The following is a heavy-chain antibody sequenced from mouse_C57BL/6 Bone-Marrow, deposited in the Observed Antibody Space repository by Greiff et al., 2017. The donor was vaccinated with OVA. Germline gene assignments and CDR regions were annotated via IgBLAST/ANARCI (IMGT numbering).Heavy chain of an antibody. V-gene: IGHV2-9-1*01. CDR1: GFSLTSYA. CDR2: IWTGGGT. CDR3: ASYSWYAMDY. J-gene: IGHJ4*01. Sequence: VKLMESGPGLVAPSQSLSITCTVSGFSLTSYAISWVRQPPGKGLEWLGVIWTGGGTNYNSALKSRLSISKDNSKSQVFSKMNSLQTDDTARYYCASYSWYAMDYWGQGTSVTVSS. D-gene: IGHD2-1*01.